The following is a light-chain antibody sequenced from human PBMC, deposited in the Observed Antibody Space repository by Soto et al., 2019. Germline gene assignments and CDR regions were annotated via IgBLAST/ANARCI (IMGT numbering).Light chain of an antibody. CDR1: QSVSSY. V-gene: IGKV3D-15*01. CDR2: GAS. CDR3: QHYKTWPLA. J-gene: IGKJ4*01. Sequence: EMVLTESPATLSMSPGDRATLSSRASQSVSSYLAWYQQKPGQAPRLLIYGASTRATGVPARFSGSGSGTEFTLTISSLQSEDFAVYYCQHYKTWPLAFGGGTKVDIK.